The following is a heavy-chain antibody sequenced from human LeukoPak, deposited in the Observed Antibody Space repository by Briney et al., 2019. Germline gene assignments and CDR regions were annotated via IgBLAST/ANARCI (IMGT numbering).Heavy chain of an antibody. V-gene: IGHV4-39*07. D-gene: IGHD2-8*01. CDR2: IYYSGST. CDR1: GGSISSSSYY. Sequence: SETLSLTCTVSGGSISSSSYYWGWIRQPPGKGLEWIGSIYYSGSTYYNPSLKSRVTISVDTSKNQFSLKLSSVTAADTAVYYCARVDCATDVCPYKYFDLWGRGTLVTVSS. CDR3: ARVDCATDVCPYKYFDL. J-gene: IGHJ2*01.